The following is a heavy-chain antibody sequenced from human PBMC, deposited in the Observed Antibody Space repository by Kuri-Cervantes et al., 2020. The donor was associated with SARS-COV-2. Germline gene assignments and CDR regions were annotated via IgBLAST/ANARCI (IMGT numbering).Heavy chain of an antibody. CDR3: ASDRVDFWSGYSSWGGYYYYGMDV. J-gene: IGHJ6*02. Sequence: GASLKISCAASGFTFSAYYMICIRPAPGKGLEWVSYISSSGSTIYYADSVKGRFTISRDNAGNSLYLQMNSLRAEDTAVYYCASDRVDFWSGYSSWGGYYYYGMDVWGQGTTVTVSS. D-gene: IGHD3-3*01. CDR1: GFTFSAYY. CDR2: ISSSGSTI. V-gene: IGHV3-11*01.